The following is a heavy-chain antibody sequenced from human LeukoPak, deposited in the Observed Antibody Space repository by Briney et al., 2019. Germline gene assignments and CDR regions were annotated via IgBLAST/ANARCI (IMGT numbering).Heavy chain of an antibody. CDR1: GGSISSSSYY. CDR2: IYYSGST. J-gene: IGHJ4*02. V-gene: IGHV4-39*01. Sequence: SETLSLTCTVSGGSISSSSYYWGWIRQPPGKGLEWIGSIYYSGSTYYNPSLKSRVTISVDTSKNQFSLKLSSVTAADTAVYYCARLREEYYYDSSGYSGSLYYWGQGTLVTVSS. CDR3: ARLREEYYYDSSGYSGSLYY. D-gene: IGHD3-22*01.